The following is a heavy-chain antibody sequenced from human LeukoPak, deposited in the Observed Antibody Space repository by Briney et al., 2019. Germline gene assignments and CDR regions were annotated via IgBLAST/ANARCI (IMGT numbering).Heavy chain of an antibody. CDR3: GIDDSSGYYPGY. V-gene: IGHV4-39*07. J-gene: IGHJ4*02. CDR2: IYYSGST. CDR1: GGSISSSGYY. Sequence: SETLSLTCTVSGGSISSSGYYWGWIRQPPGKGLEWIGSIYYSGSTYYNPSLKSRVTISVDTSKNQFSLKLSSMTAADTVVYYCGIDDSSGYYPGYWGQGTLVTVSS. D-gene: IGHD3-22*01.